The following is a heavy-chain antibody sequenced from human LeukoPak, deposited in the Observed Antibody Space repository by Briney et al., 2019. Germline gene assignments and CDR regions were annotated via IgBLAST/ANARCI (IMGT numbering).Heavy chain of an antibody. CDR1: GGSCSGYY. J-gene: IGHJ6*02. CDR3: AITGDYYGSGSYYNPSYYYYYGMDV. V-gene: IGHV4-34*01. CDR2: INHSGST. D-gene: IGHD3-10*01. Sequence: SETLSLTCAVYGGSCSGYYWSWIRQPPGKGLEWIGEINHSGSTNYNPSLKSRVTISVDTSKNQFSLKLSSVTAADTAVYYCAITGDYYGSGSYYNPSYYYYYGMDVWGQGTTVTVSS.